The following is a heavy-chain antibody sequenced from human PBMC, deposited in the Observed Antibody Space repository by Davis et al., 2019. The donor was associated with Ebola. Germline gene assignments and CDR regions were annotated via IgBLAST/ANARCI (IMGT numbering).Heavy chain of an antibody. V-gene: IGHV3-23*01. CDR2: ISVRSIT. CDR3: AKVHPPTTVTTGWFDP. Sequence: PSETLSLTCAASGFIFSSYAMSWVRQAPGKGLEWVSSISVRSITYHADSVKGRFTISRDNSKNTLYLQMNSLRAEDTAVYYCAKVHPPTTVTTGWFDPWAREPWSPSPQ. J-gene: IGHJ5*02. D-gene: IGHD4-17*01. CDR1: GFIFSSYA.